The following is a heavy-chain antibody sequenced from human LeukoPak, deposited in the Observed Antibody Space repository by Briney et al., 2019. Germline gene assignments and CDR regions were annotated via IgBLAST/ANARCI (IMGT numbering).Heavy chain of an antibody. D-gene: IGHD5-12*01. CDR2: IYHSGST. V-gene: IGHV4-38-2*01. J-gene: IGHJ4*02. CDR1: GYSIGSGYY. Sequence: SETLSLTCAVSGYSIGSGYYWGWIRQPPGKGLEWIGGIYHSGSTYYNPSLKSRVTISVDTSRNQFSLKLTSVTAADTAVYYCARRNNGYDYLDYWGQGTQVTVSS. CDR3: ARRNNGYDYLDY.